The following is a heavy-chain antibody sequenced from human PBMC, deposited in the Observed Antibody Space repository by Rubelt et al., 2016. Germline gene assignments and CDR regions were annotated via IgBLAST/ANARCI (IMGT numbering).Heavy chain of an antibody. CDR2: ISGSGGST. CDR3: ASAVLDY. CDR1: TGGDHY. V-gene: IGHV3-11*04. J-gene: IGHJ4*02. Sequence: TGGDHYMDWVRQAPGKGLEWVSAISGSGGSTYYADSVRGRFTISRDNAKNSLYLQMNSLRAEDTALYYCASAVLDYWGQGTLVIVSS.